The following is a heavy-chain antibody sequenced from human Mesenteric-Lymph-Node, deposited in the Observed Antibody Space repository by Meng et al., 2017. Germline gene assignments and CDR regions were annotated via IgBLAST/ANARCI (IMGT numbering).Heavy chain of an antibody. CDR2: ISLGGTYT. V-gene: IGHV3-23*01. Sequence: GGSLRLSCAASGFTLSSYAMSWVRQAPGKGLEWVSTISLGGTYTYYADSVKGRFSISRDNSKNTLYLQMNSLRVEDTALFYCAILVRTTQSDHGDYGGYWGQGMLVTVSS. CDR1: GFTLSSYA. CDR3: AILVRTTQSDHGDYGGY. D-gene: IGHD4-17*01. J-gene: IGHJ4*02.